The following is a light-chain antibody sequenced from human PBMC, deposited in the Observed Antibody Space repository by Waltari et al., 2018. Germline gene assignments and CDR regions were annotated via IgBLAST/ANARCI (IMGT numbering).Light chain of an antibody. V-gene: IGKV1-39*01. J-gene: IGKJ4*01. CDR3: QQSYSAPLA. Sequence: DTLMTQSPSSLSASVGDRVTITFRASHAISTYVNWYQRKPGMAPKLPIFSSSTLHRGVSSRFSGSGSGTEFTLTISNLQPDDFATYYCQQSYSAPLAFGGGTKLDI. CDR2: SSS. CDR1: HAISTY.